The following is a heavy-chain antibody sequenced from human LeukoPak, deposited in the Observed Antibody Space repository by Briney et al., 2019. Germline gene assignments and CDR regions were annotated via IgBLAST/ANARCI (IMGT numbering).Heavy chain of an antibody. D-gene: IGHD3-16*02. Sequence: GGSLRLSCVASGFSFSDYWMSWVRQAPGKGLEWVAGIKQDGSENHYVDSVKGRFTTSRDNAKNSLYLQMNSLRVEDTAVYYCARHRDYAMGVWGQGTTVIVSS. CDR2: IKQDGSEN. CDR1: GFSFSDYW. CDR3: ARHRDYAMGV. V-gene: IGHV3-7*01. J-gene: IGHJ6*02.